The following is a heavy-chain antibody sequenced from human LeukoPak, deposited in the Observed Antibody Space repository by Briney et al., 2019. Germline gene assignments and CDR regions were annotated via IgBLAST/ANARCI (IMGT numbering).Heavy chain of an antibody. CDR2: IRYDGSNK. CDR3: AKDRQADNWFDP. D-gene: IGHD6-19*01. V-gene: IGHV3-30*02. J-gene: IGHJ5*02. CDR1: GFTFSSYG. Sequence: GGSLRLSCAASGFTFSSYGMHWVRQAPGKGLEWVAFIRYDGSNKYYADSVKGRFTISRDNSKNTLYLQMNSLRAEDTAVYYCAKDRQADNWFDPWGQGTLVTVSS.